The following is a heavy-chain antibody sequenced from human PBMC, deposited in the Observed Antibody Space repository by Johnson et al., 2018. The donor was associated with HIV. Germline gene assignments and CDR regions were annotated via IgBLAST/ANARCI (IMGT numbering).Heavy chain of an antibody. CDR2: IYSGGDT. CDR1: GFIVRSNY. Sequence: VQLVESGGGLVQPGGSLRLSCAASGFIVRSNYMNWVRQAPGKGLEWVSVIYSGGDTYYSDSVMGRFTISRDTSNNTLYLQMNSLRGDDTAVYYCTRVGSTSCALDIWGQGTLVTVSS. J-gene: IGHJ3*02. D-gene: IGHD2-15*01. V-gene: IGHV3-66*01. CDR3: TRVGSTSCALDI.